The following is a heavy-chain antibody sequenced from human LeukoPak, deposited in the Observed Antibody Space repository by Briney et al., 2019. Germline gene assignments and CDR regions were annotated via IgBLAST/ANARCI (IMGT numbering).Heavy chain of an antibody. D-gene: IGHD3-22*01. CDR2: MNPSSATT. V-gene: IGHV1-8*01. Sequence: ASVKVSCKASGYTFTSFDITWVRQAAGQGLEWMGWMNPSSATTSYAQKFQGRVTMTRDISVTTAYMELSNLRSDDTAVYYCARAGAYDSSGYYLDYWGQGTLVTVSS. J-gene: IGHJ4*02. CDR3: ARAGAYDSSGYYLDY. CDR1: GYTFTSFD.